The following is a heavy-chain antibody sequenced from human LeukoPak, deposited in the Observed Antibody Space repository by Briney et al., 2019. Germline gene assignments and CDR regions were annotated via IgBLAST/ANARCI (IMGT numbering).Heavy chain of an antibody. V-gene: IGHV3-43*02. CDR3: AKDVGRTPNACDI. J-gene: IGHJ3*02. CDR1: GFSFSTYA. Sequence: GGSLRLSCAASGFSFSTYAMTWVRQAPGKGLEWVSHISGDGSSTYYADSMKGRFTISRDNSKNSLFLQMNSLRTEDTALYYCAKDVGRTPNACDIWGQGTMVTVSS. D-gene: IGHD1-1*01. CDR2: ISGDGSST.